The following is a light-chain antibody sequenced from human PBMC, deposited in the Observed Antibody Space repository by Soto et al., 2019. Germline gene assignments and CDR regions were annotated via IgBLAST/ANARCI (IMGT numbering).Light chain of an antibody. V-gene: IGKV1-5*03. CDR3: QQYNSYSEA. CDR2: KAS. CDR1: QTISSW. Sequence: IQMNQSPSTLSGSVGDRVTITCRASQTISSWLAWYQQKPGKAPKLLIYKASTLKSGVPSRFSGSGSGTEFTLTISSLQPDDFATYYCQQYNSYSEAFGQGTKVDI. J-gene: IGKJ1*01.